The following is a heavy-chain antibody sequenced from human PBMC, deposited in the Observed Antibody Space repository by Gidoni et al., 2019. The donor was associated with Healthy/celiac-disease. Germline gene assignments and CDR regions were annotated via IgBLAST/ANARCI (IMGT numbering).Heavy chain of an antibody. J-gene: IGHJ4*02. CDR2: ISAYNGNT. V-gene: IGHV1-18*01. CDR1: GYTFTSSG. D-gene: IGHD1-26*01. Sequence: QVQLVQSGAEVKKPGASVKVSCKASGYTFTSSGISWVRQAPGQGLEWMGWISAYNGNTNYAQKLQGRVTMTTDTSTSTAYMELRSLRSDDTAVYYCARDQGRWSSGNNACFDYWGQGTLVTVSS. CDR3: ARDQGRWSSGNNACFDY.